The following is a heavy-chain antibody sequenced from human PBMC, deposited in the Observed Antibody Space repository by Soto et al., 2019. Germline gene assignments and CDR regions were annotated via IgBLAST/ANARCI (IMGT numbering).Heavy chain of an antibody. V-gene: IGHV4-59*01. CDR3: ARDGYDGSGSPYPAY. J-gene: IGHJ4*02. D-gene: IGHD3-10*01. Sequence: SETLSLTCSVSGGSMSEYFWSWIRQSPERGLEWIGYVYYLGSTDYNPSLKSRVTISVDTSKRRFSLRLSSVTAADAAIYYCARDGYDGSGSPYPAYWGPGIQVTVSS. CDR1: GGSMSEYF. CDR2: VYYLGST.